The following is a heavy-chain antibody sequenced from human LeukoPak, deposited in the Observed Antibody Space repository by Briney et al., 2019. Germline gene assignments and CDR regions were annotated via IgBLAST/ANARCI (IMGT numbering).Heavy chain of an antibody. Sequence: ASVKVSCKASGYTFTSYDINWVRQATGQGFEWMGWIDPNSGGTNYAQKFQDRVTMTRDTSISTIYMELSRLKSDDTAVYFCARGPITGDFDYWGQGTLVTVSS. CDR3: ARGPITGDFDY. CDR2: IDPNSGGT. J-gene: IGHJ4*02. CDR1: GYTFTSYD. V-gene: IGHV1-2*02. D-gene: IGHD7-27*01.